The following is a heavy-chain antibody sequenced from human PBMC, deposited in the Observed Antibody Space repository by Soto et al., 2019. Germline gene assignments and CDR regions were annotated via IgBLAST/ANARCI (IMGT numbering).Heavy chain of an antibody. CDR3: VHRRLQIFDI. D-gene: IGHD4-4*01. CDR1: GFSLSTNEEG. J-gene: IGHJ4*02. V-gene: IGHV2-5*02. Sequence: SGPTLVNPTQTLTLTCTFSGFSLSTNEEGVGWIRQPPGKALEWLALVFWDDDKRYSPSLKSRLTITKDTSKNQVVLKMTNMDPLDTATYYCVHRRLQIFDIWGQGALVTVS. CDR2: VFWDDDK.